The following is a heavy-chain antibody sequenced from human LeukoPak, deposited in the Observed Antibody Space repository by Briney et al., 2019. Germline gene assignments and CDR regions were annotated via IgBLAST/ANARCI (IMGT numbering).Heavy chain of an antibody. Sequence: ASVTVSCKASGYTFTSYDINWVRQATGQGLEWMGWMNPNSGNTGYAQKFQGRVTMTRNTSISTAYMELSSLRSEDTAVYYCARSREDGYNLARGFDYWGQGALVTVSS. J-gene: IGHJ4*02. D-gene: IGHD5-24*01. CDR2: MNPNSGNT. CDR3: ARSREDGYNLARGFDY. V-gene: IGHV1-8*01. CDR1: GYTFTSYD.